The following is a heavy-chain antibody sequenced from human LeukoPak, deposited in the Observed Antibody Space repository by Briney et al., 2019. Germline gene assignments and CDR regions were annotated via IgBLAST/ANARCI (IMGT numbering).Heavy chain of an antibody. V-gene: IGHV3-48*03. CDR2: ISDSATTI. Sequence: PGGSLRLSCAASGFTFSTFEMNWVRQAPGKGLEWVSYISDSATTIYYADSVKGRFTISRDNAKNSLYLQMNSLRAEDTAVYYCARVFGSGNSDYWGQGTLVTVSS. J-gene: IGHJ4*02. D-gene: IGHD3-10*01. CDR1: GFTFSTFE. CDR3: ARVFGSGNSDY.